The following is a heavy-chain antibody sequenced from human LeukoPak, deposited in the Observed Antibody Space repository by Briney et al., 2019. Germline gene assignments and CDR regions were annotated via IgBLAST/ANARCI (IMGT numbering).Heavy chain of an antibody. CDR2: ISSSGSTI. CDR1: GFTFSDYY. Sequence: PGGSLRLSCAASGFTFSDYYMSWIRQAPRKGLEWVSYISSSGSTIYYADSVKGRFTISRDNAKNSLYLQMNSLRAEDTAVYYCARDGWYYDFWSGKVCDYWGQGTLVTVSS. J-gene: IGHJ4*02. V-gene: IGHV3-11*01. CDR3: ARDGWYYDFWSGKVCDY. D-gene: IGHD3-3*01.